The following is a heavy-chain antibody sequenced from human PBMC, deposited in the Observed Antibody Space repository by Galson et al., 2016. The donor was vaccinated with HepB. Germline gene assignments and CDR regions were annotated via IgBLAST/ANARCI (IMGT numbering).Heavy chain of an antibody. V-gene: IGHV1-69*06. D-gene: IGHD1-7*01. CDR3: ARGRRAGITALMLDY. J-gene: IGHJ4*02. CDR2: IIPIFDRA. Sequence: SVKVSCKASGGNFGSFVISWVRQAPGQGLEWMGAIIPIFDRANYAQKFQARSIITPDKSTSTAYMELRNLSSEDTAVYYCARGRRAGITALMLDYWGQGSLVTVSS. CDR1: GGNFGSFV.